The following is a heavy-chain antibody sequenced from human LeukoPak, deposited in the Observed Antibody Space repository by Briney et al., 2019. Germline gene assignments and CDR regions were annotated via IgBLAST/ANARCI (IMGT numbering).Heavy chain of an antibody. CDR3: AKGPARAGCQFDY. J-gene: IGHJ4*02. CDR1: GFTFSTYA. V-gene: IGHV3-23*01. D-gene: IGHD2-2*01. Sequence: GGSLRLSCAASGFTFSTYAMSWVRQAPGKGLEWVSTISDSGGSAYYADSVKGRFTISRDNSKNTLYLQMNSLRAEDTAVYYCAKGPARAGCQFDYWGQGTLVTVSS. CDR2: ISDSGGSA.